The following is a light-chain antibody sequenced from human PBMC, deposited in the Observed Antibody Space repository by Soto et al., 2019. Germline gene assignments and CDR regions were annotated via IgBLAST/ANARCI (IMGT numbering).Light chain of an antibody. Sequence: QSVLTQPASVSGSPGQSITISCTGTSSDVGSYNLVSWYQQHPGKAPKLMIYEGSKRPSGVSNRFSGSKSGNTASLTISGLQAEEEADYYCCSYAGSSTYVVGTGTKVTVL. CDR3: CSYAGSSTYV. J-gene: IGLJ1*01. V-gene: IGLV2-23*01. CDR1: SSDVGSYNL. CDR2: EGS.